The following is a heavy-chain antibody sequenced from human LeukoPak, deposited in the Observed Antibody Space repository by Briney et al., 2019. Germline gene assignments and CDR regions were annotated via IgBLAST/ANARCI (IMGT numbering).Heavy chain of an antibody. CDR1: GFTFSSYS. J-gene: IGHJ3*02. CDR2: ISSSSSTI. V-gene: IGHV3-48*01. CDR3: ATPSVGVRGVKIAFDI. Sequence: GGSLRLSCAASGFTFSSYSMNWVRQAPGKGLEWVSYISSSSSTIYYADSVKGRFTISRDNAKNSLYLQMNSLRAEDTAVYYCATPSVGVRGVKIAFDIWGQGTMVTVSS. D-gene: IGHD3-10*01.